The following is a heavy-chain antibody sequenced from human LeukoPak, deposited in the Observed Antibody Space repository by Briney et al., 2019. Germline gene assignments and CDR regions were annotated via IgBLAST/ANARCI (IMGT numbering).Heavy chain of an antibody. CDR2: ISYDGSNK. CDR1: GFTFSSYA. Sequence: GGSLRLSCAASGFTFSSYAMHWVRQAPGKGLEWVAVISYDGSNKYYADSVKGRFTISRDNSKNTLYLQMNSLRAEDTAVYYCARSPSDYYDSSGYYLEGAFDIWGQGTMVTVSS. V-gene: IGHV3-30-3*01. CDR3: ARSPSDYYDSSGYYLEGAFDI. J-gene: IGHJ3*02. D-gene: IGHD3-22*01.